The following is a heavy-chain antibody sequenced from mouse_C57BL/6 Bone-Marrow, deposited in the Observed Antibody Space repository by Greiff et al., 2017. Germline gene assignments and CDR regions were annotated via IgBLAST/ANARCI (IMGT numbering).Heavy chain of an antibody. CDR1: GYAFTNYL. CDR3: ARGRYWYFDV. Sequence: VQLQQSGAELVRPGTSVKVSCKASGYAFTNYLIEWVKQRPGQGLEWIGVINPGSGGTNYNEKFKGKATLTADKSSSTAYMQLSSLTSKDSAVXFCARGRYWYFDVWGTGTTVTVSS. CDR2: INPGSGGT. V-gene: IGHV1-54*01. J-gene: IGHJ1*03.